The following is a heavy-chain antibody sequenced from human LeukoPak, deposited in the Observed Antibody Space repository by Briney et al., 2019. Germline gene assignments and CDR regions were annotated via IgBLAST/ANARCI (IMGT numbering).Heavy chain of an antibody. CDR2: IKHDSSEK. Sequence: GGSLRLSCAVSGIIFSYYWMSWVRQAPGKGLEWVANIKHDSSEKYYVDSVKGRFTISRDNAKNSLYLQMNSLRAEDTAVYYCVNDLARRGGYWGQGTLVTVSA. D-gene: IGHD3-16*01. V-gene: IGHV3-7*01. CDR1: GIIFSYYW. J-gene: IGHJ4*02. CDR3: VNDLARRGGY.